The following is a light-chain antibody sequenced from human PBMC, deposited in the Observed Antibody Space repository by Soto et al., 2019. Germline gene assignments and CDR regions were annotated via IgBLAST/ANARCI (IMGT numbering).Light chain of an antibody. CDR3: QQTDSFPIT. CDR1: QTISSW. Sequence: DIQMTQSPSTLSGSFGDRVTITCGASQTISSWLAWYQQKQGKAPKLLIYKASTLKSGVPSRFSGSGYGTEFNLTISSLQTDDFGTYYCQQTDSFPITFGHGTRLEIK. V-gene: IGKV1-5*03. J-gene: IGKJ5*01. CDR2: KAS.